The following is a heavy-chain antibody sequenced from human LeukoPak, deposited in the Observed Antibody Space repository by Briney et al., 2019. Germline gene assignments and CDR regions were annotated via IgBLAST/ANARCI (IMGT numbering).Heavy chain of an antibody. CDR3: ARDWSGDRPLDY. V-gene: IGHV3-30*03. Sequence: GRSLRLSCAASGFTFSSYGMHWVRQAPGKGLEWVAVISYDGSNKYYADSVKGRFTISRDNAKNSLYLQMNSLRAEDTALYHCARDWSGDRPLDYWGQGTLVTVSS. CDR1: GFTFSSYG. J-gene: IGHJ4*02. CDR2: ISYDGSNK. D-gene: IGHD7-27*01.